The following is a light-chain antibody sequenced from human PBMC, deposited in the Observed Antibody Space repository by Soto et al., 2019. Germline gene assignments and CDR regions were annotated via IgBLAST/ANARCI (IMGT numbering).Light chain of an antibody. V-gene: IGKV3-15*01. CDR1: QSVSSN. CDR3: QQYGSSAHGT. CDR2: GAS. J-gene: IGKJ5*01. Sequence: EIVMTQSPAILSVSPGEIATLSFSASQSVSSNLAWYQQRPGQAPRLLIYGASTRATGFPARFSGSGSGTDFTLTISRLEPEDFAVYYCQQYGSSAHGTFGQGTRLEI.